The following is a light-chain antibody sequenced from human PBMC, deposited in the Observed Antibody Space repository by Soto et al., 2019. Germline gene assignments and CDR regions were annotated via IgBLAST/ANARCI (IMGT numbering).Light chain of an antibody. Sequence: EIVMTQSPVTLSVSPGERATLSCRASQSVRSTYLAWYQQKPGQAPRLLISGASTRAAGISDRFRGSGSGTEFTLTISSLQSEDFAVYYCQHYHGWPITFGQGTRLEIK. CDR3: QHYHGWPIT. CDR2: GAS. J-gene: IGKJ5*01. CDR1: QSVRSTY. V-gene: IGKV3-15*01.